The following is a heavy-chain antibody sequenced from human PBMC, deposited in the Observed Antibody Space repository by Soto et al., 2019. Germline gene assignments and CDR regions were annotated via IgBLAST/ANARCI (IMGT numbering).Heavy chain of an antibody. CDR3: AKDRVLLWFGEAYYGMDV. CDR2: ISYDGSNK. V-gene: IGHV3-30*18. J-gene: IGHJ6*02. CDR1: GFTFSSYG. Sequence: PGGSLRLSCAASGFTFSSYGMHWVRQAPGKGLGWVAVISYDGSNKYYADSVKGRFTISRDNSKNTLYLQMNSLRAEDTAVYYCAKDRVLLWFGEAYYGMDVWGQGTTVTVSS. D-gene: IGHD3-10*01.